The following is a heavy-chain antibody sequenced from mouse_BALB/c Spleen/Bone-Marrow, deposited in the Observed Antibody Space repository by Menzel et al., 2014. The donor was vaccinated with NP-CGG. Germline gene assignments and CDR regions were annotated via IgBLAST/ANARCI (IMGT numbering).Heavy chain of an antibody. Sequence: DVMLVESGGGLVQPGGSLKLSWVASGFTFSSYGMSWVRQTPDKRLELVATINNNGGSTYYPDSVKGQFTISRDNAKNTLYLQMSSLKSEDTAMYYCARVYGWYFDVWGAGTTVTVSS. CDR3: ARVYGWYFDV. CDR2: INNNGGST. J-gene: IGHJ1*01. V-gene: IGHV5-6-3*01. CDR1: GFTFSSYG. D-gene: IGHD1-1*01.